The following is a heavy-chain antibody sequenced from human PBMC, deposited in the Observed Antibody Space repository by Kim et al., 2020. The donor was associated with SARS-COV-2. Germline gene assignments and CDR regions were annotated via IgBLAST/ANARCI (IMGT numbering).Heavy chain of an antibody. CDR1: GGSISSYY. Sequence: SETLSLTCTVSGGSISSYYWSWIRQPPGKGLEWIGYINYSGGTNYNPSLKSRVTISVDKSKNQFSLKLSSVTAADTAVYYCAISPTSAGEQGSFDYWGQGTLVPVSS. CDR3: AISPTSAGEQGSFDY. CDR2: INYSGGT. J-gene: IGHJ4*02. V-gene: IGHV4-59*01. D-gene: IGHD7-27*01.